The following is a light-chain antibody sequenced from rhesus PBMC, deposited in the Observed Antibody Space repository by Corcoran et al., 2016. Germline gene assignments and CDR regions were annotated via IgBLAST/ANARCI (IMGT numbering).Light chain of an antibody. Sequence: QAALTQPRSVSGSPGQSVTISCTGTSSDIGAYNYVSWYQHLPGTAPKLMISEVTKRPSGVSDRFSGSKSGNTASLTISGLHPEDETDYYCSSYAGSDTFIFGTGTRLTVL. CDR3: SSYAGSDTFI. CDR1: SSDIGAYNY. V-gene: IGLV2-32*02. J-gene: IGLJ1*01. CDR2: EVT.